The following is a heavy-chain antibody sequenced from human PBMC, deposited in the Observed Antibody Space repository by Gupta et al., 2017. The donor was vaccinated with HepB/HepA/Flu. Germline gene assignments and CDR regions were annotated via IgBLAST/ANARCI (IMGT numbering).Heavy chain of an antibody. CDR3: AKSVLTVGPETRTFDV. D-gene: IGHD4-11*01. V-gene: IGHV3-23*01. J-gene: IGHJ3*01. Sequence: DSVIGRFTISRDNSKNILYLQMNSLSGGDTAIYFCAKSVLTVGPETRTFDVWGQGTMVTVSS.